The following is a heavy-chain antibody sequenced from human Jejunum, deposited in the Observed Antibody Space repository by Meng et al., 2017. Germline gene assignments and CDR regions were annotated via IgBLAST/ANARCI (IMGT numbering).Heavy chain of an antibody. CDR3: ARDKPHNWFDP. V-gene: IGHV3-74*01. CDR1: GFTFNNYW. CDR2: INNDGSDT. Sequence: PVGEFVGGLVQPGGSPRLSCAASGFTFNNYWMNWVRQAPGKGLVWVSRINNDGSDTTYADSVKGRFTISRDNAQNMLYLQMNSLRVEDTAVYYCARDKPHNWFDPWGQGTLVTVSS. J-gene: IGHJ5*02.